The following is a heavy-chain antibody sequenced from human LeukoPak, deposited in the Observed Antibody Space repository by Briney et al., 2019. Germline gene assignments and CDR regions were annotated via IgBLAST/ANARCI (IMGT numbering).Heavy chain of an antibody. CDR3: ARGVFGESLES. CDR2: ISPSSGST. Sequence: ASVKVSCKASGYDFTSYYMHWLRQAPGQGLEWMAIISPSSGSTSFAQKFQGRLSMTRDTSTSAAYMELRRLRSDDTAVYYCARGVFGESLESWGQGTLVTVSS. D-gene: IGHD3-10*02. J-gene: IGHJ4*02. V-gene: IGHV1-46*01. CDR1: GYDFTSYY.